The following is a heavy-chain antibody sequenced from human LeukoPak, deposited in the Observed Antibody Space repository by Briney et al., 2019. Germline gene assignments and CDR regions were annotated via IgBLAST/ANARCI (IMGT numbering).Heavy chain of an antibody. CDR3: ARRNYGDNSAAFDI. V-gene: IGHV4-39*01. D-gene: IGHD4-23*01. Sequence: PSETLPLTCTVSGCSISSSSYYWGWIRQPPGKELDWVGSFCYSGRTYYSPSLKSRASIYVDASKSQFSLKLSSVTAADTAVYFCARRNYGDNSAAFDIWGQGTLVTVSS. J-gene: IGHJ3*02. CDR2: FCYSGRT. CDR1: GCSISSSSYY.